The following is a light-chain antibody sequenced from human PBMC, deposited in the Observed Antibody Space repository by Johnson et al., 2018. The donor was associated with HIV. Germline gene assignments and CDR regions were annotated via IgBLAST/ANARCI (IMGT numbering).Light chain of an antibody. CDR3: GTWGSSLGAGLYV. Sequence: QSVLTQPPSVSAAPGQKVTISCSGSSSNIENNYVSWYQQLPGTAPKLLIYDNNKRPSGIPDRFSGSKSGTSATLGITGLQTGEEADYYCGTWGSSLGAGLYVFGTGTKVTVL. CDR2: DNN. CDR1: SSNIENNY. J-gene: IGLJ1*01. V-gene: IGLV1-51*01.